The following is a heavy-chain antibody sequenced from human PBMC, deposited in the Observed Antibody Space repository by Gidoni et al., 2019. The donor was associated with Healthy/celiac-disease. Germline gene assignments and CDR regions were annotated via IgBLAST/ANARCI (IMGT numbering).Heavy chain of an antibody. D-gene: IGHD6-6*01. J-gene: IGHJ6*02. CDR3: ASRGGIDSSSPPGYYGMDV. CDR1: GGSISSSSYY. Sequence: QLQLQESGPGLVKPSETLSLTCTVSGGSISSSSYYWGWIRQPPGKGLEWIGSIYYSGSTYYNPSLKSRVTISVDTSKNQFSLKLSSVTAADTAVYYCASRGGIDSSSPPGYYGMDVWGQGTTVTVSS. V-gene: IGHV4-39*01. CDR2: IYYSGST.